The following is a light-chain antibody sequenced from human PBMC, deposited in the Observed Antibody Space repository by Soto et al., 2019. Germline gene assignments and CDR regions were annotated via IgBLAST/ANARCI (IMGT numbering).Light chain of an antibody. V-gene: IGLV2-23*01. Sequence: QSALTQPASVSGSPGQSITISCTGTSSDVGSYNLVSWYQQHPTKAPKLMIYEASERPSGVSNRFSGSKSDNTASLTISGLQAEDEADYYCCSSAGSSTLAVFGGGTQLTVL. CDR2: EAS. CDR1: SSDVGSYNL. J-gene: IGLJ7*01. CDR3: CSSAGSSTLAV.